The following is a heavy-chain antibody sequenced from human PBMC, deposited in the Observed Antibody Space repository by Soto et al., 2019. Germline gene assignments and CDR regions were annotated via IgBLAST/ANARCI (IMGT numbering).Heavy chain of an antibody. J-gene: IGHJ3*02. V-gene: IGHV4-61*01. CDR2: IYYSGST. CDR1: GGSVSSGSYY. D-gene: IGHD3-16*01. Sequence: LSLTCTVSGGSVSSGSYYWSWIRQPPGKGLEWIGYIYYSGSTNYNPSLKSRVTISVDTSKNQFSLKLSSVTAADTAVYYCASKYGGFDAFDIWGQGTMVT. CDR3: ASKYGGFDAFDI.